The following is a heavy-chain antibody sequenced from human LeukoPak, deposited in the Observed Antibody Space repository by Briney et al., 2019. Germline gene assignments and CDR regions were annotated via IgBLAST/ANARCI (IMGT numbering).Heavy chain of an antibody. V-gene: IGHV3-30-3*01. CDR3: ARDSPYGDYVPYFDY. CDR1: AFTFSSYA. J-gene: IGHJ4*02. D-gene: IGHD4-17*01. CDR2: ISYDGSNK. Sequence: GGSLRLSCAASAFTFSSYAMHWVRQAPGKGLEWVAVISYDGSNKYYADSVKGRFTISRDNSKNTLYLQMNSLRAEDTAAYYCARDSPYGDYVPYFDYWGQGTLVTVSS.